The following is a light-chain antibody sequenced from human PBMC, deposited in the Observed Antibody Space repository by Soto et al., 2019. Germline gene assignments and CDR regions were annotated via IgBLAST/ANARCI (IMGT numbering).Light chain of an antibody. Sequence: DIQMTQSPSSLSASVGDRVTITCRASQSISSYLNWYQQKSEKAPKLLIYAASSLQSGVPSRFSGSGSGTDFTLTISSLQPEDFATYYCQQSYSTPPLFTFGPGTKVDIK. J-gene: IGKJ3*01. CDR3: QQSYSTPPLFT. CDR1: QSISSY. CDR2: AAS. V-gene: IGKV1-39*01.